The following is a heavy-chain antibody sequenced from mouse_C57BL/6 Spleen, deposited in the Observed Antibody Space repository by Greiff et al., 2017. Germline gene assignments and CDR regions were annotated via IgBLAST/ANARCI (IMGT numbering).Heavy chain of an antibody. CDR1: GYTFTSYW. J-gene: IGHJ4*01. CDR2: IYPGSGST. D-gene: IGHD1-1*01. V-gene: IGHV1-55*01. CDR3: AIATGVEDYAVGG. Sequence: QVQLQQSGAELVKPGASVKLSCKASGYTFTSYWITWVKQRPGQGLEWIGDIYPGSGSTKYNEKFKSKATLTVDTSSSTAYMQLSGLTSEDSAVYYCAIATGVEDYAVGGWGQGASVTVAS.